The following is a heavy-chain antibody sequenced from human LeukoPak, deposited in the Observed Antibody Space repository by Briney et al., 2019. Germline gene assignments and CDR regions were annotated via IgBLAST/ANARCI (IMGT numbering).Heavy chain of an antibody. CDR2: IYYSGST. J-gene: IGHJ6*03. CDR1: GGSIGSYY. CDR3: AGGLWSYYYMDV. V-gene: IGHV4-59*01. Sequence: SETLSLTCTVSGGSIGSYYWSWIRQPPGKGLEWIEYIYYSGSTNYNPSLKSRVTISVDTSKNHFSLKLSSVTAADTAVYYCAGGLWSYYYMDVWGKGTTVTVSS. D-gene: IGHD2-21*01.